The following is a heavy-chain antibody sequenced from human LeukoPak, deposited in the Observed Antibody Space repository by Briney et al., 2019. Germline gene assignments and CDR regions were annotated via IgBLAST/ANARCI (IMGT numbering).Heavy chain of an antibody. J-gene: IGHJ6*03. CDR3: ARMYSSGWRLIHYYYYYMDV. D-gene: IGHD6-19*01. CDR2: IKQDGSEK. V-gene: IGHV3-7*01. Sequence: GGSLRLSCAASGFTFSSYWMSWVRQAPGKGLEWVANIKQDGSEKYYVDSVKGRFTISRDNAKNSLYLQMNSLRAEDTAVYYCARMYSSGWRLIHYYYYYMDVWGKGTTVTVSS. CDR1: GFTFSSYW.